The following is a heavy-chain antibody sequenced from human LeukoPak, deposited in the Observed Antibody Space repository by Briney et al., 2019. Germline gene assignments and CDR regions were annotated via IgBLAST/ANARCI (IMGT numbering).Heavy chain of an antibody. Sequence: QSGGSLRLSCAASGFTVSSNYMSWVRQAPGKGLEWVSVIYSGGSTYYADSVKGRFTISRDNSKNTLYLQMNSLRAEDTAVYYCARDPRPSYYYGMDVWGQGTTVTVSS. V-gene: IGHV3-66*01. CDR1: GFTVSSNY. CDR3: ARDPRPSYYYGMDV. J-gene: IGHJ6*02. D-gene: IGHD6-6*01. CDR2: IYSGGST.